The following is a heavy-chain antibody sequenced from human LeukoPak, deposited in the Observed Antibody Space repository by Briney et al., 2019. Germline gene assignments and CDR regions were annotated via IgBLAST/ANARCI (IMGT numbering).Heavy chain of an antibody. CDR1: GFTFSSYA. CDR2: ISYDGSNK. CDR3: ARTSAFDI. J-gene: IGHJ3*02. V-gene: IGHV3-30-3*01. Sequence: GGSLRLSCAASGFTFSSYAMHWVRQAPGKGLEWVAVISYDGSNKYYADSVKGRFTISRDNSKNTLYLQMNSLRAEDTAVCYCARTSAFDIWGQGTMVTVSS.